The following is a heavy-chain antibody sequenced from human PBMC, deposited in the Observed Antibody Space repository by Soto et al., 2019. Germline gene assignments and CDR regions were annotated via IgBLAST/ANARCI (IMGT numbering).Heavy chain of an antibody. CDR1: GFTFGRQS. D-gene: IGHD2-2*01. J-gene: IGHJ3*02. CDR3: ASSIVVNAFDI. Sequence: GESLKISCVGSGFTFGRQSMNWVRQAPGEGLEWLSYISSASSTMYYADSVKGRFTISRDNAKNSLYLQMNSPRAEDTALYYCASSIVVNAFDIWGQGTMVTVSS. CDR2: ISSASSTM. V-gene: IGHV3-48*01.